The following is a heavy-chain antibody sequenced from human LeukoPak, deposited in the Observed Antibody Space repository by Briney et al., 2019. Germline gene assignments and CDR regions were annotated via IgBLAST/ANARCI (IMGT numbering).Heavy chain of an antibody. CDR2: ISGSGGST. CDR1: GFTFSKYA. J-gene: IGHJ5*02. D-gene: IGHD3-22*01. CDR3: ARTKTYYYDSSGYYLGS. Sequence: GGSLRLSCAGSGFTFSKYAMSWVRQAPGKGLQWVSAISGSGGSTYYADSVRGRFTISRDNSKNTLFLQMNSLRTEDTALYYCARTKTYYYDSSGYYLGSWGQGTLVTVSS. V-gene: IGHV3-23*01.